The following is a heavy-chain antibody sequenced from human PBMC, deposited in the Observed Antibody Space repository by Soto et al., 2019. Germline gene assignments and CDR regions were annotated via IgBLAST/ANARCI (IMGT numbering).Heavy chain of an antibody. CDR1: GGSFSSYY. J-gene: IGHJ6*02. CDR3: AREGIAAADTGLDV. D-gene: IGHD6-25*01. Sequence: QVQLQQWGAGLLKPSETLSLTCAVYGGSFSSYYWSWIRQPPGKGLQWIGEIKHSGSTKYNPSLKSRVTIPVDTSKNQFSLNLSSVTAADTAVYYCAREGIAAADTGLDVWGQGTTVTVSS. V-gene: IGHV4-34*01. CDR2: IKHSGST.